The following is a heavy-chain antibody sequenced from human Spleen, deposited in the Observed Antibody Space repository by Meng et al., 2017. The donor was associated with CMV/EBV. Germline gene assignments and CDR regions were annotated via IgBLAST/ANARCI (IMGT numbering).Heavy chain of an antibody. V-gene: IGHV1-18*01. Sequence: ASVKVSCKASGYTFTSYGFSWVRQAPGRGLEWMGWISANNGHTNYAQKLQDRVTITTDTSTRTAYMELRSLSSDDPAVYYCARVEGLYYYSSGYSPLIPWGQGTLVTVSS. D-gene: IGHD3-22*01. J-gene: IGHJ5*02. CDR1: GYTFTSYG. CDR3: ARVEGLYYYSSGYSPLIP. CDR2: ISANNGHT.